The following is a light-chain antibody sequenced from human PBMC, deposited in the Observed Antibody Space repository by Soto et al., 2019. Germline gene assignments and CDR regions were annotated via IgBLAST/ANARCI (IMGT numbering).Light chain of an antibody. CDR3: QQYYSYPPLT. Sequence: AIRMTPSPSSLSESTGDRVIITCRASRGISSYLAWYHQKPGKAPKLLLYAASTLQSGVPSRFSGSGYGTDFALTISCLQSEDFATYYCQQYYSYPPLTFGGGTKVEIK. V-gene: IGKV1-8*01. J-gene: IGKJ4*01. CDR1: RGISSY. CDR2: AAS.